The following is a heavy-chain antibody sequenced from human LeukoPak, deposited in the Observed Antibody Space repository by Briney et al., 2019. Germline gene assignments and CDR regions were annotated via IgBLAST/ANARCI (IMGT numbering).Heavy chain of an antibody. V-gene: IGHV1-18*01. CDR2: ISAYNGNT. J-gene: IGHJ4*02. D-gene: IGHD2-2*01. Sequence: ASVKVSCKASGYTFTSYGISWVRQAPGQGLEWMGWISAYNGNTNYAQKLQGRVTMTTDTSTSTAYMELRSLRSDDTAVYYCASPYCSSTSCYDEYNWNPELGYWGQGTLVTVSS. CDR3: ASPYCSSTSCYDEYNWNPELGY. CDR1: GYTFTSYG.